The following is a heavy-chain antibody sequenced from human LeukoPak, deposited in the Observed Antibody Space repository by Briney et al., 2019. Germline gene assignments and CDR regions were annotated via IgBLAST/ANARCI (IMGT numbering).Heavy chain of an antibody. CDR3: ARDQYDYVWGSYRPYFDY. Sequence: ASAKVSCKASGYTFTSYGISWVRQAPGQGLEWMGSISPYNGNTNYAERLQGRVIMTTDTSTRTAYMELRSLRSDDTAVFYCARDQYDYVWGSYRPYFDYWGQGTLVTVSS. CDR1: GYTFTSYG. D-gene: IGHD3-16*02. CDR2: ISPYNGNT. V-gene: IGHV1-18*04. J-gene: IGHJ4*02.